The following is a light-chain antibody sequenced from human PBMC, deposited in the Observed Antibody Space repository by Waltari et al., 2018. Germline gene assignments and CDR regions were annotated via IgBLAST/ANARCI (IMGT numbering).Light chain of an antibody. J-gene: IGLJ2*01. CDR1: SSDEREHNY. CDR2: AGN. CDR3: CSYAGSYVI. Sequence: QSGLTQPRSLSGSPGQSVTISCTGISSDEREHNYVSWYQQHPATAPQLMIYAGNKRPSGVPVRFSGSKSANTASLTISGLQAEDEADYSCCSYAGSYVIFGEGTKLTVL. V-gene: IGLV2-11*02.